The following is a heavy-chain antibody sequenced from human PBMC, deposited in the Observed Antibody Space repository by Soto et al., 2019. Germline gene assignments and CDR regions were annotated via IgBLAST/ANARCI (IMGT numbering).Heavy chain of an antibody. J-gene: IGHJ4*02. V-gene: IGHV4-38-2*01. CDR3: ESVHPTRHDVDL. D-gene: IGHD2-21*01. CDR2: ISRSGDT. Sequence: TSETLSLTCAVSSYSFRSGNGWAWIRQSPGKGEEWLGRISRSGDTFYNPSLRSRVTLSVDASKNQFSLELTSVTAAASALYSSESVHPTRHDVDLWGQGTLVTVSS. CDR1: SYSFRSGNG.